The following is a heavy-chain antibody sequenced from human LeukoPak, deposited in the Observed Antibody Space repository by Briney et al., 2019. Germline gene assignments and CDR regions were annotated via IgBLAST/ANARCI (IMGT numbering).Heavy chain of an antibody. D-gene: IGHD3-3*01. V-gene: IGHV3-21*01. CDR3: ARVGYYDFWSGPGYGMDV. Sequence: GGSLRLSCAASGFTFSTYSMNWVRQAPGKGLEWVSSISSSSSYIYYADSVKGRFTISRDIAKNSLYLQMNSLRAEDKAAYFCARVGYYDFWSGPGYGMDVWAQGTTVTVSS. J-gene: IGHJ6*02. CDR2: ISSSSSYI. CDR1: GFTFSTYS.